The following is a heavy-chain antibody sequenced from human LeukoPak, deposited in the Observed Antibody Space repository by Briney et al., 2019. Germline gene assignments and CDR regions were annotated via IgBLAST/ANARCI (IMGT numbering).Heavy chain of an antibody. V-gene: IGHV1-69*01. Sequence: SVKVSCKASGGTFSSYAISWVRQAPGQGLEWMGGIIPIFGTANYAQKFQGRVTITADESTSTAYMELSSLRSGDTAVYYCARSIAAREVYYYYMDVWGKGTTVTVSS. CDR1: GGTFSSYA. D-gene: IGHD6-6*01. J-gene: IGHJ6*03. CDR2: IIPIFGTA. CDR3: ARSIAAREVYYYYMDV.